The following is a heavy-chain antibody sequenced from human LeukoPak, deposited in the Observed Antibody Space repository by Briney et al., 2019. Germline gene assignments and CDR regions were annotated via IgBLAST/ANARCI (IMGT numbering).Heavy chain of an antibody. D-gene: IGHD3-22*01. CDR2: ISSSGST. Sequence: SETLSLTCTVSGDSISSCDYYWSWLRQPAGKGLEWIGRISSSGSTNYNPSLKSRVTISVDTSKNQFSLKLSYVTAADTAVYFCARGPYSYDSSGAFDIWGQGTMVTVSS. V-gene: IGHV4-61*02. J-gene: IGHJ3*02. CDR1: GDSISSCDYY. CDR3: ARGPYSYDSSGAFDI.